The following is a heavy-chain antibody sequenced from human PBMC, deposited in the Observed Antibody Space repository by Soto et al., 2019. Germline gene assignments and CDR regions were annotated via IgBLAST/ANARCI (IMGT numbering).Heavy chain of an antibody. CDR1: GFTFSSYS. CDR3: ARSTVPGRADY. Sequence: GGSLRLSCAASGFTFSSYSMNWVRQAPGKGLEWVSYISSSSSTIYYADSVKGRFTISRDNAKNSLYLQMNSLRAEDTAVYYCARSTVPGRADYWGQGTLVTVSS. D-gene: IGHD2-2*01. J-gene: IGHJ4*02. V-gene: IGHV3-48*01. CDR2: ISSSSSTI.